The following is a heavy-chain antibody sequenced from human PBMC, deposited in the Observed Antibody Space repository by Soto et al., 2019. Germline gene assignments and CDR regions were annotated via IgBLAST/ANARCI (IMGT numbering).Heavy chain of an antibody. D-gene: IGHD3-3*01. J-gene: IGHJ5*02. CDR3: ARGVPLQNYDFWSGYYVGWFDP. CDR1: GFTFSSYS. Sequence: ESGGGLVKPGGSLRLSCAASGFTFSSYSMNWVRQAPGKGLEWVSSISSSSSYIYYADSVKGRFTISRDNAKNSLYLQMNSLRAEDTAVYYCARGVPLQNYDFWSGYYVGWFDPWGQGTLVTVSS. CDR2: ISSSSSYI. V-gene: IGHV3-21*01.